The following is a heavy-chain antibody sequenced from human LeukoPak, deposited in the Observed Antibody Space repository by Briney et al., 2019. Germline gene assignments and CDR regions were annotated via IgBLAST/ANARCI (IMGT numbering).Heavy chain of an antibody. J-gene: IGHJ4*02. CDR3: ARHYPGGDYFIDY. CDR1: GYSFTSYW. CDR2: IYPDDSDT. D-gene: IGHD4-17*01. V-gene: IGHV5-51*01. Sequence: GESLKISCKGSGYSFTSYWIGWVRQMPGKGREWVGIIYPDDSDTRYSPSFQDQVTISAHKSISTAYLQWNSLKASDTAMYYCARHYPGGDYFIDYWGQGTVVSVS.